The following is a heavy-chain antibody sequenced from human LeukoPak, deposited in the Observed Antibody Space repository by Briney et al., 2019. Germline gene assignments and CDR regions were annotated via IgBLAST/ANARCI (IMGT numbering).Heavy chain of an antibody. CDR2: FDPEDGET. D-gene: IGHD3-9*01. V-gene: IGHV1-24*01. J-gene: IGHJ4*02. Sequence: ASVKVSCKVSGYTLTELPMHWVRQAPGKGLEWMGGFDPEDGETIYAQKFQGRVTMTEDTSTDTAYMELSSLRSEDTAVYYCATAMSYDILTGLDYWGQGTLVTVSS. CDR3: ATAMSYDILTGLDY. CDR1: GYTLTELP.